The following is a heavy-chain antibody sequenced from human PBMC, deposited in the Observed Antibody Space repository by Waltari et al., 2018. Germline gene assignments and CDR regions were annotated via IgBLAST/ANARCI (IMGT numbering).Heavy chain of an antibody. Sequence: EVQLLESGGGLVQPGGSLRLSCLASGFTFSNYAMTWVRQGPGKGLEWVSAISGGGIKTYYADSVKGRFTISRDNAKNTLYLQMNSLRAEDTAVYYCARDRRFRGVKGDWGQGTLVTVSS. V-gene: IGHV3-23*01. D-gene: IGHD3-10*01. CDR1: GFTFSNYA. CDR2: ISGGGIKT. CDR3: ARDRRFRGVKGD. J-gene: IGHJ4*02.